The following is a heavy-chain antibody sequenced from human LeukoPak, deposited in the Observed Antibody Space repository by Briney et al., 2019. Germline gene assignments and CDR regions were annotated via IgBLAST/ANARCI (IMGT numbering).Heavy chain of an antibody. V-gene: IGHV3-23*01. CDR2: IAGSDDDT. D-gene: IGHD5-18*01. Sequence: GGSLRLSCAASGFTFSNYALNWVRQAPGKGLEWVSLIAGSDDDTYYADSVKGRFTISRDNSKNTLYLQMNSLRAEDTAVYYCAREAVDTAVVYQREYYFDYWGQGTLVTVSS. J-gene: IGHJ4*02. CDR3: AREAVDTAVVYQREYYFDY. CDR1: GFTFSNYA.